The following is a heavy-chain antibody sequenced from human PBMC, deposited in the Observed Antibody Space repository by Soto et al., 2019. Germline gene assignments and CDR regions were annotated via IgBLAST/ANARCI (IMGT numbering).Heavy chain of an antibody. CDR3: ARAQDSTIEGPYYFDY. CDR2: ISSSGSTI. J-gene: IGHJ4*02. Sequence: GGSLRLSCAASGFTFSSYEMNWVRQAPGKGLEWVSYISSSGSTIYYADSVKGRFTISRDNAKNSLYLQMNSLRAEDTAVYYCARAQDSTIEGPYYFDYWGQGTLVTVS. V-gene: IGHV3-48*03. D-gene: IGHD1-1*01. CDR1: GFTFSSYE.